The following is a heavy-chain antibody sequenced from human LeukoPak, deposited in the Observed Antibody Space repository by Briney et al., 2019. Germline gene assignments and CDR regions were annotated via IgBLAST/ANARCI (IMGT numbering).Heavy chain of an antibody. CDR3: ARDRGNYYYMGV. V-gene: IGHV4-31*03. Sequence: SETLSLTCTVSGGSISSGGYYWSWIRQHPGKGLEWIGYIYYSGSTYYNPSLKSRVTISVDTSKNQFSLKLSSVTAADTAVYYCARDRGNYYYMGVWGKGTTVTVSS. CDR2: IYYSGST. CDR1: GGSISSGGYY. J-gene: IGHJ6*03.